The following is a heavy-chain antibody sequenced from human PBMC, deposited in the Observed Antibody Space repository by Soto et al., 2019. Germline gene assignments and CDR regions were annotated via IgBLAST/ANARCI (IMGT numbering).Heavy chain of an antibody. CDR3: ARMGEQLAYYYYYGMDV. J-gene: IGHJ6*02. CDR1: GGSISSGGYY. Sequence: PSETLSLTCTVSGGSISSGGYYWSWIRQHPGKGLEWIGYIYYSGSTYYNPSLKSRVTISVDTSKNQFSLKLSSVTAADTAVYYCARMGEQLAYYYYYGMDVWGQGTTVTVSS. V-gene: IGHV4-31*03. CDR2: IYYSGST. D-gene: IGHD6-6*01.